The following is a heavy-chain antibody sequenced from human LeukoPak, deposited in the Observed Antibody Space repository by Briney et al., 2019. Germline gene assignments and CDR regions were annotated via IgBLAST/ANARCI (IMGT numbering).Heavy chain of an antibody. CDR1: GGTFISYA. D-gene: IGHD6-13*01. J-gene: IGHJ6*02. CDR3: ARGGSSWPLNNGMDV. V-gene: IGHV1-69*13. CDR2: IIPIFGTA. Sequence: ASVKVSCKASGGTFISYAISWVRQAPGQGLEWMGGIIPIFGTANYAQKFQGRVTITADESTSTAYMELSSLRSEDTAVYYCARGGSSWPLNNGMDVWGQGTTVTVSS.